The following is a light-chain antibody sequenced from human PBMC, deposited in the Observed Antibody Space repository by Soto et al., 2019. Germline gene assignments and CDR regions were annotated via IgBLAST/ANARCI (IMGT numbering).Light chain of an antibody. J-gene: IGKJ4*01. Sequence: DIQMTQSPSTLSASVGDRVTITCRASQSISSWLAWYQQKPGKAPKLLIYKASSLESGVPSRFSGSGSGTLFTLTVISLHPDDHSTYYCQQNNSYPLTFGGGTKVEIQ. CDR2: KAS. CDR1: QSISSW. CDR3: QQNNSYPLT. V-gene: IGKV1-5*03.